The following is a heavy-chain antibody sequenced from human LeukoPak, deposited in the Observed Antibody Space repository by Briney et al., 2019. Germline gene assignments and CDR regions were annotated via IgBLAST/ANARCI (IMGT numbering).Heavy chain of an antibody. D-gene: IGHD3/OR15-3a*01. CDR1: GYSISSGYY. J-gene: IGHJ5*02. V-gene: IGHV4-38-2*01. CDR3: ARLDLGKFDP. Sequence: KPSETLSLTCAVSGYSISSGYYWGWIRQPPGKGLEWIGSIYHSGSTYYNPSLKSRVTISVDTSKNQFSLKLSSVTAADTAVYYCARLDLGKFDPWGQGTLVTVSS. CDR2: IYHSGST.